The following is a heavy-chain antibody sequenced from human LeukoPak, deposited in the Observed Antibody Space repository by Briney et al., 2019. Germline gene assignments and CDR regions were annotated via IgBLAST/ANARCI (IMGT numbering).Heavy chain of an antibody. CDR2: INWSGGST. Sequence: GSLRLSCAASGFTFDDYGMAWVRQAPGKGLEWVSGINWSGGSTGFADSVKGRFTISRDNAKNSLYLQMNSLRAEDTALYYCARMRTIVGATGHLDYWGQGTLVNVSS. D-gene: IGHD1-26*01. CDR3: ARMRTIVGATGHLDY. V-gene: IGHV3-20*04. J-gene: IGHJ4*02. CDR1: GFTFDDYG.